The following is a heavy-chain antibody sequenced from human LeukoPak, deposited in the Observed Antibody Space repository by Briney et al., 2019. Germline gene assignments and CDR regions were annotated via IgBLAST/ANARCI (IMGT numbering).Heavy chain of an antibody. J-gene: IGHJ6*03. V-gene: IGHV1-69*05. CDR2: IIPIFGTA. D-gene: IGHD3-3*01. CDR1: GGTFSSYA. Sequence: GASVKVSCKASGGTFSSYAISWVRQAPGQGLEWMGRIIPIFGTANYALKFQGGVTITTDESTSTAYMELSSLRSEDTAVYYCARDRRELRFLEWPGGYYYYMDVWGKGTTVTVSS. CDR3: ARDRRELRFLEWPGGYYYYMDV.